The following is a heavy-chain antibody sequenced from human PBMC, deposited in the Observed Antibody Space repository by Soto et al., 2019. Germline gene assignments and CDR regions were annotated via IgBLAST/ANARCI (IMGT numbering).Heavy chain of an antibody. Sequence: QVQLQESGPGLVKPSQTLSLTCTVSGGSINSGGYYWNWIRQPPGKGLEWIGRIYYSGNTYYNPSLKSRLTISVDKSKNQSSLNLNSVTAADTAVYYCASCMGYSYGYCYLDYWGQGTLVTVSS. V-gene: IGHV4-31*03. CDR1: GGSINSGGYY. D-gene: IGHD5-18*01. CDR2: IYYSGNT. J-gene: IGHJ4*02. CDR3: ASCMGYSYGYCYLDY.